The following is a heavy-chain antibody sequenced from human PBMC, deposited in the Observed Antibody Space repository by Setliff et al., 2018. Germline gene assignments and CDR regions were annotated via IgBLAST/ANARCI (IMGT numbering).Heavy chain of an antibody. CDR3: MRQVGGGLWYFDY. J-gene: IGHJ4*02. Sequence: PSENLSLTCAVSGLSISGEYSWGWIRQPPGGGPEWIGIIYHDGRAYYSTSLKSRVNLSLDMSKTQFSLHLNSVTAADTAVYYCMRQVGGGLWYFDYWGQGILVTVSS. CDR2: IYHDGRA. CDR1: GLSISGEYS. V-gene: IGHV4-38-2*01. D-gene: IGHD2-15*01.